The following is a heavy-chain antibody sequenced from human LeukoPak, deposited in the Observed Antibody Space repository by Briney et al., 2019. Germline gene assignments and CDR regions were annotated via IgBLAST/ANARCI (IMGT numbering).Heavy chain of an antibody. V-gene: IGHV4-4*07. CDR2: ISGSGTI. CDR3: ARDSGTTGEVKFDP. CDR1: GGSINSY. Sequence: KPSETLSLTCTVSGGSINSYWSWIRQPAGKGLEWIGRISGSGTITYNPALQSRLSISIDTSKNQFSLKLMSVTAADTAVYYCARDSGTTGEVKFDPWGQGTLVTVST. J-gene: IGHJ5*02. D-gene: IGHD3-10*01.